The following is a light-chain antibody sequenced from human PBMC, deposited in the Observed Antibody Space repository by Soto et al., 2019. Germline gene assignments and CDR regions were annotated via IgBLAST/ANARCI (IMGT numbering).Light chain of an antibody. CDR3: AGWDDSLSGLV. Sequence: QSVLTQLPSASGTPGQRVTISFSGASSNIGTNYVYWYQHLPGTAPKLLIYRNNQRPSGVPDRFSGSKSGTTASLAISGLRSEDEADYYCAGWDDSLSGLVFGTGTKVTVL. CDR2: RNN. CDR1: SSNIGTNY. J-gene: IGLJ1*01. V-gene: IGLV1-47*01.